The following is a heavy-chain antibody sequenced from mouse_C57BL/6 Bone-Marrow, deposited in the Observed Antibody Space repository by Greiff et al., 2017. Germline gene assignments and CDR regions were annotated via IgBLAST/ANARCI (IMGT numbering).Heavy chain of an antibody. D-gene: IGHD1-1*01. J-gene: IGHJ1*03. Sequence: LVESGAELARPGASVKLSCKASGYTFTSYGISWVKQRTGQGLEWIGEIYPRSGNTYYNEKFKGKATLTADKSSSTAYMELRSLTSEDSAVYCCARHYGSSLWYFDVWGTGTTVTVSS. V-gene: IGHV1-81*01. CDR2: IYPRSGNT. CDR3: ARHYGSSLWYFDV. CDR1: GYTFTSYG.